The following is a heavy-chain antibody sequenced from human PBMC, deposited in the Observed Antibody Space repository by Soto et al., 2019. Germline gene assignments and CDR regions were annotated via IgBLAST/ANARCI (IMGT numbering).Heavy chain of an antibody. V-gene: IGHV4-59*01. D-gene: IGHD6-6*01. CDR2: IHYSGST. CDR3: ARGGLAARKGRWFDP. Sequence: SETLSLTCTVSGGSINSYYWGWIRQPPGKGLEWIGYIHYSGSTNYNPSLKSRVTISIDTPKNQFSLKVNSMTAADTAVYYCARGGLAARKGRWFDPWGQGTLVTVSS. J-gene: IGHJ5*02. CDR1: GGSINSYY.